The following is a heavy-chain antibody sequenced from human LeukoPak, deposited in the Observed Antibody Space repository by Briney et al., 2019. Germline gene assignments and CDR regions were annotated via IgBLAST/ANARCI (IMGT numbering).Heavy chain of an antibody. V-gene: IGHV4-34*01. CDR3: ARGLVVVPAATNWFDP. D-gene: IGHD2-2*01. CDR2: INHSGST. J-gene: IGHJ5*02. Sequence: KPSETLSLTCAVYGGSFSGYYWSWIRQPPGKGLEWIGEINHSGSTNYNPSLKGRVTISVDTSKNQFSLKLSSVTAADTAVYYCARGLVVVPAATNWFDPWGQGTLVTVSS. CDR1: GGSFSGYY.